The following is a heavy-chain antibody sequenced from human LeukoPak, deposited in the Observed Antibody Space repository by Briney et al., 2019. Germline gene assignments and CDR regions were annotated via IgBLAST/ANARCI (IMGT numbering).Heavy chain of an antibody. V-gene: IGHV3-64*01. D-gene: IGHD1-1*01. CDR2: ISTNGGGT. CDR1: GFTFSSYA. Sequence: RPGGSLRLSCAASGFTFSSYAMHWVRQTPGKGLEYVSAISTNGGGTYYANSVKGRFTISRDNAKNSLYLQMNSLRAEDTAVYYCARTTSFDYWGQGTLVTVSS. J-gene: IGHJ4*02. CDR3: ARTTSFDY.